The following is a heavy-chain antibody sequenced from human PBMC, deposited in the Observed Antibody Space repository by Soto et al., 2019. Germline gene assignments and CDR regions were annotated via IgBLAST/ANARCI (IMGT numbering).Heavy chain of an antibody. CDR2: TYWDDED. J-gene: IGHJ4*02. CDR3: AHRRGGYNWDDGYFDF. D-gene: IGHD1-20*01. Sequence: QITLKESGPTLVEPTQTLTLTCTFSGFLFGSSGVGVGWIRQPPGKALEWLAFTYWDDEDRYNPSLKSRLTVFKATTDSLAGLLLTNMDPVDTATYYCAHRRGGYNWDDGYFDFWGQGILVTVSS. CDR1: GFLFGSSGVG. V-gene: IGHV2-5*02.